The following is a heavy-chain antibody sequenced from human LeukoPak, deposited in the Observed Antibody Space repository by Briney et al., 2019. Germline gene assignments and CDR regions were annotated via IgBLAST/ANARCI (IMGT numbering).Heavy chain of an antibody. CDR1: GGTFSSYA. V-gene: IGHV1-69*06. CDR2: IIPIFGTA. Sequence: GASVKLSCKASGGTFSSYAISWVRQTPGQGLEWMGGIIPIFGTANYAQKFQGRVTITADKSTSTAYMELSSLRSEDTAVYYCASSRDGYNPLLFDYWGQGTLVTVSS. J-gene: IGHJ4*02. D-gene: IGHD5-24*01. CDR3: ASSRDGYNPLLFDY.